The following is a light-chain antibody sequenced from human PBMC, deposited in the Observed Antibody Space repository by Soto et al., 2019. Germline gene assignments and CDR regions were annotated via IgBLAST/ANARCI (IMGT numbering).Light chain of an antibody. CDR1: SSDVGGYAY. V-gene: IGLV2-14*01. CDR2: EVS. Sequence: QSVLTQPASVSGSPGQTITISCTGTSSDVGGYAYVSWYQQYPGKVPKLVISEVSNRPSGVSRRFSGSRSGNTASLTISGLQAEDEADYHCSSYTSSTTPVFGGGTKLTVL. J-gene: IGLJ2*01. CDR3: SSYTSSTTPV.